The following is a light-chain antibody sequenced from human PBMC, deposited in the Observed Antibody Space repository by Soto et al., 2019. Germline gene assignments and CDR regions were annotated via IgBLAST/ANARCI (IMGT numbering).Light chain of an antibody. CDR2: DVS. J-gene: IGLJ2*01. CDR3: CSYAGSDTSV. Sequence: QSALTQPRSVSGSPGQSVTISCTETSSDVGTYHYVSWYQQHPGKAPKLMIYDVSQRPSGVPDRFSGCKSGNTASLTISGLQAEDESDYYCCSYAGSDTSVFGGGTKLTVL. V-gene: IGLV2-11*01. CDR1: SSDVGTYHY.